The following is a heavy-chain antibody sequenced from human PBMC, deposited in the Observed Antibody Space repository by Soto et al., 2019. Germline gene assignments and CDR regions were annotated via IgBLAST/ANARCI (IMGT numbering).Heavy chain of an antibody. J-gene: IGHJ5*02. CDR1: GGSISSYS. CDR2: IYTSWSV. V-gene: IGHV4-4*07. Sequence: QVQLQESGPGLVKPSETLSLSCTVSGGSISSYSWTWIRQPVGKGLECIGRIYTSWSVNYNPSLRSRVSMSVDTSKNQLFLNLSSVTAADKAVYYCARGFDTWGQGTLVTVSS. CDR3: ARGFDT.